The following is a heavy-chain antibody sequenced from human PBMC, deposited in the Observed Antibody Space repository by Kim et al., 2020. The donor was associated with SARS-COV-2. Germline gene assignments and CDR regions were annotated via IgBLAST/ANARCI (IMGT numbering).Heavy chain of an antibody. Sequence: GGSLRLSCAASGFNFGSYWMSWVRQAPGKGLEWVANIKQDGSEKYHVDSVKGRFTISRDNAKNSLYLQMNSLRAEDTAVYYCARESITMIRDPDDYWGQGTLVTVSS. CDR2: IKQDGSEK. J-gene: IGHJ4*02. V-gene: IGHV3-7*01. CDR1: GFNFGSYW. D-gene: IGHD3-10*01. CDR3: ARESITMIRDPDDY.